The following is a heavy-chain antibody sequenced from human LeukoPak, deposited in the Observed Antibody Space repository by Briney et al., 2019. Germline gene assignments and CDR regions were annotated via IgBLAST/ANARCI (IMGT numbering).Heavy chain of an antibody. D-gene: IGHD6-13*01. CDR2: IYPGDSDT. CDR1: GYSFTSYW. Sequence: PGESLKISCKGSGYSFTSYWIGWVRQMPGKGLEWMGIIYPGDSDTRYSPSFQGQVTISADKSISTAYLQWSSLKASDTAMYYCARSRIAAAGTVWCYYYYGMDVWGQGTTVTVSS. CDR3: ARSRIAAAGTVWCYYYYGMDV. J-gene: IGHJ6*02. V-gene: IGHV5-51*01.